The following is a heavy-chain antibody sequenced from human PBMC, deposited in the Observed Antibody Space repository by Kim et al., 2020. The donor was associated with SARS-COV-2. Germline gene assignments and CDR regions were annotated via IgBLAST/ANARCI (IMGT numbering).Heavy chain of an antibody. D-gene: IGHD3-9*01. CDR3: ARGGRRGILNGYYRFDY. Sequence: ASVKVSCKASGYTFTSYGISWVRQAPGQGLEWMGWISAYNGNTNYAQKLQGRVTMTTDTSTSTAYMELRSLRSDDTAVYYCARGGRRGILNGYYRFDYWGQGTLVTVSS. V-gene: IGHV1-18*04. J-gene: IGHJ4*02. CDR2: ISAYNGNT. CDR1: GYTFTSYG.